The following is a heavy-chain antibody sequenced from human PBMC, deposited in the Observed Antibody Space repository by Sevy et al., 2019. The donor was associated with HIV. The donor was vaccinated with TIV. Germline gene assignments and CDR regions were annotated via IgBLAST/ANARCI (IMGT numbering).Heavy chain of an antibody. D-gene: IGHD3-22*01. Sequence: GGSLRLSCAASGFTFSNYAMSWVRQAPGKGLEWVSAISGSGGSTYYADSVKGRFTISRDNSKNTLYLQMNSLRAEDTAVYYCANLDDPDYYDSSGYFLPPDYWGQGTLVTVSS. J-gene: IGHJ4*02. CDR2: ISGSGGST. V-gene: IGHV3-23*01. CDR1: GFTFSNYA. CDR3: ANLDDPDYYDSSGYFLPPDY.